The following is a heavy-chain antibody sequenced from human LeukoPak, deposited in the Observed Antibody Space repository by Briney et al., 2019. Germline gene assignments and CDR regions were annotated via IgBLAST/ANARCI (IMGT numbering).Heavy chain of an antibody. V-gene: IGHV3-74*01. Sequence: GGSLRLSCAASGFTFSTSWVHWVRQAPGKGLVWVSRINGDGSTINYADSVKGRFTISRDNAKNTLYLQMNSLRAEDTAVDYCARAGNYRFDYWGQGTLVTVAS. J-gene: IGHJ4*02. CDR2: INGDGSTI. CDR3: ARAGNYRFDY. CDR1: GFTFSTSW. D-gene: IGHD1-7*01.